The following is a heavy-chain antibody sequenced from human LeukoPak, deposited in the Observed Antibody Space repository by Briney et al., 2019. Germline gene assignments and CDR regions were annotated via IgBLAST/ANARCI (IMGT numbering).Heavy chain of an antibody. CDR1: GGSISSSSYY. D-gene: IGHD3-10*01. Sequence: PSETLSLTCTVSGGSISSSSYYWGWLRQPPGKGLEWIGSIDYSGSTYYNPSLNSRVTISVDTSKNQFSLKLSSVTAADTAVYYCARQRVSVWFGELLGYYYYGMDVWGQGTTVTVSS. CDR3: ARQRVSVWFGELLGYYYYGMDV. J-gene: IGHJ6*02. CDR2: IDYSGST. V-gene: IGHV4-39*01.